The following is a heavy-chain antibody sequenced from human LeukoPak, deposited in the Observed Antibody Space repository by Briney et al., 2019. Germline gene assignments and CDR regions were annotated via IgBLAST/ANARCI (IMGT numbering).Heavy chain of an antibody. V-gene: IGHV3-23*01. D-gene: IGHD1-1*01. CDR1: GFIFSNYA. CDR3: AKGTTNWPPRCFDP. J-gene: IGHJ5*02. Sequence: PGGSLRLSCVASGFIFSNYAMNWVRQAPGKGLGWVSTISPSGGVTYNADSVKGRFTISRDNSKNTLYLQMNTLRGEDTAVYYCAKGTTNWPPRCFDPWGQGTLVTVSS. CDR2: ISPSGGVT.